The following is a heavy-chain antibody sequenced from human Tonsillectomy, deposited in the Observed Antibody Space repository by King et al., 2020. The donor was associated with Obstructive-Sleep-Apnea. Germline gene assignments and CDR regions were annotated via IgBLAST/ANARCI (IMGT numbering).Heavy chain of an antibody. CDR1: GGSISSSNW. Sequence: VQLQESGPGLVKPSGTLSLTCAVSGGSISSSNWWSWVRQPPGKGLEWIGEIYHSGSTTYNPSLTSRVTISVDKSKNQFSLKLSSVTAADTAVYYCAVEYSSSSGAFDIWGQGTMVTVSS. CDR3: AVEYSSSSGAFDI. CDR2: IYHSGST. V-gene: IGHV4-4*02. D-gene: IGHD6-6*01. J-gene: IGHJ3*02.